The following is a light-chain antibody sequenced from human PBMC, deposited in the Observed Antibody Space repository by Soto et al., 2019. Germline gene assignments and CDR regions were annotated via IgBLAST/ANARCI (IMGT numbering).Light chain of an antibody. J-gene: IGKJ1*01. Sequence: ESVLTQSPGTLSLSPGERATLSYRASQSVASNYVAWYQQKPGQAPRLLIYGASTRATGIPDRFSGSGSGTDFTLTISRLEPEDFAVYYCQQYGDSSWTFGQGTKVDIK. V-gene: IGKV3-20*01. CDR3: QQYGDSSWT. CDR1: QSVASNY. CDR2: GAS.